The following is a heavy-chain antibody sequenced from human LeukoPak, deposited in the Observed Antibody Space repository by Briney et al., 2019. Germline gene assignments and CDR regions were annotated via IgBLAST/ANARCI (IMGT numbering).Heavy chain of an antibody. CDR3: ARDRDSSGWHVADY. Sequence: GASVKLSCKASGYTFRSYDITWVRQAPGQGLEWMGWISPKYDSTNYAQKFQGRVTMTTDTPTSTAYMEMRSLRSDDTAVYYCARDRDSSGWHVADYWGQGTLVTVSS. CDR1: GYTFRSYD. V-gene: IGHV1-18*01. CDR2: ISPKYDST. D-gene: IGHD6-19*01. J-gene: IGHJ4*02.